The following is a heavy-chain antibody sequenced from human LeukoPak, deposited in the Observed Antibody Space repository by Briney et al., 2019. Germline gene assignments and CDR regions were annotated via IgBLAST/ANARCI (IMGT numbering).Heavy chain of an antibody. CDR2: ISSSSSDI. Sequence: GGSLRLSCAASGFTFSSYSMNWVRQAPGKGLEWVSSISSSSSDIYYADSVKGRFTISRDNAKNSLYLQMDSLRAEDTAVYYCARDHYHGVGWFDPWGQGTLVTVSS. CDR3: ARDHYHGVGWFDP. J-gene: IGHJ5*02. D-gene: IGHD3-10*01. CDR1: GFTFSSYS. V-gene: IGHV3-21*01.